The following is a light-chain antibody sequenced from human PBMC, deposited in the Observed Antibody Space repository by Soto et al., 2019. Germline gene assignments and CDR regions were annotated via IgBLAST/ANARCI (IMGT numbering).Light chain of an antibody. CDR2: EGS. CDR1: SSDVGSSNL. V-gene: IGLV2-23*01. CDR3: CSYARSTTLV. J-gene: IGLJ3*02. Sequence: QSVLTQPASVSGSPGPSITISCTGTSSDVGSSNLVSWYQQRPGKAPKLIIYEGSKRPSGLYNRFSGSKSGNTASLTISGLQAEDEADYYCCSYARSTTLVFGGGTKLTVL.